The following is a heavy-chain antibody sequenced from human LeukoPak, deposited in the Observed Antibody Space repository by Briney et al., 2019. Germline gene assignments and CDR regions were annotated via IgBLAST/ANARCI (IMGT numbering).Heavy chain of an antibody. CDR2: ISSSGSLI. V-gene: IGHV3-48*03. CDR3: AREYEDAFDI. Sequence: GGSLRLSCAASGFTFSSYEMNWVRQAPGRGLEWVSYISSSGSLIFYADSVTGRFTVSGDNAKNSLYLQMNSLRAEDTAFYYCAREYEDAFDIWGQGTMVTVSS. CDR1: GFTFSSYE. J-gene: IGHJ3*02. D-gene: IGHD3-16*01.